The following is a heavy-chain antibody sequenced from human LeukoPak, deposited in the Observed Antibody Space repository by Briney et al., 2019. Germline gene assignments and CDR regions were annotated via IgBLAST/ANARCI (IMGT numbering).Heavy chain of an antibody. CDR3: AREGYSSGLKYFDY. Sequence: PGGSLRLSCAASGFTFSSYAMSWVRQAPGKGLEWVSAISGSGGSTYYADSVKGRFTTSRDNSMNTLYLQMNSLRAEDTAVYYCAREGYSSGLKYFDYWGQGTLVTVSS. J-gene: IGHJ4*02. CDR2: ISGSGGST. CDR1: GFTFSSYA. D-gene: IGHD6-19*01. V-gene: IGHV3-23*01.